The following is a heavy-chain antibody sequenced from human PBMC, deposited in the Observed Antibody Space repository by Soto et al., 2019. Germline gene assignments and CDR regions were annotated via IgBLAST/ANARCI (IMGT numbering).Heavy chain of an antibody. V-gene: IGHV3-23*01. CDR1: GFTFSSYA. CDR3: TKDQVTTVITDDAFDI. Sequence: EVQLLESGGGLVQPGGSLRLSCAASGFTFSSYAMSWVRQAPGKGLEWVSAISGSGGSTYYADSVKGRFTISRDNSKNRVYLQMKSLRAEDTAVYYCTKDQVTTVITDDAFDIWGQVTMVTVSS. D-gene: IGHD4-17*01. CDR2: ISGSGGST. J-gene: IGHJ3*02.